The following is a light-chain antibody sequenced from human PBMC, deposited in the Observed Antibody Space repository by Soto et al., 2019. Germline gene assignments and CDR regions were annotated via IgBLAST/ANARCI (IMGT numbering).Light chain of an antibody. Sequence: QSVLTQPASVSGSPGQSITISCTGTSSDVGSYNLVSWYQQHPGKAPKLMIYEGSKRPSGVSNRFSGSKSGNTASLTISGLQAEDEADYYCCSYAGSSTWVFGTGTKVT. CDR1: SSDVGSYNL. V-gene: IGLV2-23*01. CDR3: CSYAGSSTWV. J-gene: IGLJ1*01. CDR2: EGS.